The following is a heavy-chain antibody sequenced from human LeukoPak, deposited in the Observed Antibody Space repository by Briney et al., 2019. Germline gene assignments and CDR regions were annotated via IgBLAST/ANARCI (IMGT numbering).Heavy chain of an antibody. Sequence: GGSLRLSCAASGFTFSNYAMHWVRQAPGKGLEWVTFIRYDGSNKYYAESVKGRFTISRDNSKNALYLQMSSLRAEDTAVYYCAKAIHSSSSGVVDYWGQGTLVTVSS. CDR2: IRYDGSNK. D-gene: IGHD6-6*01. CDR3: AKAIHSSSSGVVDY. V-gene: IGHV3-30*02. J-gene: IGHJ4*02. CDR1: GFTFSNYA.